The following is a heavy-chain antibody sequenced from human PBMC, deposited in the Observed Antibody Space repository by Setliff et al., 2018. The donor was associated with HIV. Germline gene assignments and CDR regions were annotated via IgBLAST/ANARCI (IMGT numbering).Heavy chain of an antibody. J-gene: IGHJ6*03. CDR3: ASGKGVRGVIITGGLDV. CDR1: GHTFSNYD. D-gene: IGHD3-10*01. Sequence: GASVKVSCKASGHTFSNYDVIWVRRATGQGLEWMGWMSPNSGGTGYAQKFQGRVIMTRDTSISTAYMELSSLTSADTAVYYCASGKGVRGVIITGGLDVWGKGTTVTVS. CDR2: MSPNSGGT. V-gene: IGHV1-8*01.